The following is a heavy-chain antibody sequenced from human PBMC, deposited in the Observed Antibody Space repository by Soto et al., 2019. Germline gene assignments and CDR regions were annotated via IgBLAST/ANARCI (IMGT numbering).Heavy chain of an antibody. J-gene: IGHJ5*02. CDR1: GGSISTSSYY. V-gene: IGHV4-39*01. CDR3: ARHAILWVPAAIGP. Sequence: PSETLSLTCTVSGGSISTSSYYWGWIRHPPGKGLEWIGSIFYIGTTYYNPSLKSRVTISVDTSKNQFSLKLSSVTVGDTAIYYCARHAILWVPAAIGPWGQVALVTVYS. D-gene: IGHD2-2*01. CDR2: IFYIGTT.